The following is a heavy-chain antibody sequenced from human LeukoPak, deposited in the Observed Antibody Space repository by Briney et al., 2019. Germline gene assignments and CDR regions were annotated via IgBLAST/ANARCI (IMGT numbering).Heavy chain of an antibody. J-gene: IGHJ6*03. V-gene: IGHV4-39*01. CDR1: GASMSSASYS. CDR3: ARRGSPTYYYGSGTMDV. Sequence: SETLSLTCTVSGASMSSASYSWGWIRQPPGKGLQWIGTMSYSGSTYYNPSLSLKSRVTISVDTSKNQFSLKLSSVTAADTAVYYCARRGSPTYYYGSGTMDVWGKGTTVTISS. CDR2: MSYSGST. D-gene: IGHD3-10*01.